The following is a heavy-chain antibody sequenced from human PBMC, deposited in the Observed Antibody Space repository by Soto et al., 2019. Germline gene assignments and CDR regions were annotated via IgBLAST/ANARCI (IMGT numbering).Heavy chain of an antibody. J-gene: IGHJ6*02. V-gene: IGHV1-46*01. CDR3: ARDRFGVVSGPYYYYYGMDV. CDR2: INPSGGST. Sequence: ASVKVSCKASGYTFTSYYMHWVRQAPGQGLEWMGIINPSGGSTSYAQKFQGRVTMTGDTSTSTVYMELSSMRSEDTAVYYCARDRFGVVSGPYYYYYGMDVWGQGTTVTASS. CDR1: GYTFTSYY. D-gene: IGHD3-3*01.